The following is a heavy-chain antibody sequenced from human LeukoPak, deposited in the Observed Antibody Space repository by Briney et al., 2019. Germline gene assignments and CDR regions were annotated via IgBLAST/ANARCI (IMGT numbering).Heavy chain of an antibody. J-gene: IGHJ4*02. D-gene: IGHD6-6*01. CDR1: GGSITSSGYY. V-gene: IGHV4-39*01. CDR3: ARHRGPAGPSY. Sequence: SETLSLTCTFSGGSITSSGYYWGWIRQPPGKGLEWIGTIYYSGITYYNPSLDSRVTISVDTSKNQFSLKLPSVTAADAAVYYCARHRGPAGPSYWGQGILITVSS. CDR2: IYYSGIT.